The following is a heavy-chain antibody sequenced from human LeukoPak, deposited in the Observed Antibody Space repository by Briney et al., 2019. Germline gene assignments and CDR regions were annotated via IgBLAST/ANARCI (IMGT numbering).Heavy chain of an antibody. D-gene: IGHD3-9*01. V-gene: IGHV5-51*01. Sequence: MAGESLKISCKGSGYSFTSYWIGWVRQMPGKGLEWMGIIYPGDSDTRYSPSFQGQVTISADKSISTAYLQWSSLKASDTAMYYCARSDSSYDILTGYYLGYFDYWGQGTLVTVSS. CDR1: GYSFTSYW. CDR2: IYPGDSDT. CDR3: ARSDSSYDILTGYYLGYFDY. J-gene: IGHJ4*02.